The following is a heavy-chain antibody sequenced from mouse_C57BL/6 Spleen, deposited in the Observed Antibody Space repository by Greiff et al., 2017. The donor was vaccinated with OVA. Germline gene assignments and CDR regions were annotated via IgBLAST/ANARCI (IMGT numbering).Heavy chain of an antibody. Sequence: DVHLVESGGGLVKPGGSLKLSCAASGFTFSSYAMSWVRQTPEKRLEWVATISDGGSYTYYPDNVKGRFTISRDNAKNNLYLQMSHLKSEDTAMYYCARGGYDAYYFDYWGQGTTLTVSS. CDR1: GFTFSSYA. J-gene: IGHJ2*01. V-gene: IGHV5-4*01. CDR2: ISDGGSYT. CDR3: ARGGYDAYYFDY. D-gene: IGHD2-2*01.